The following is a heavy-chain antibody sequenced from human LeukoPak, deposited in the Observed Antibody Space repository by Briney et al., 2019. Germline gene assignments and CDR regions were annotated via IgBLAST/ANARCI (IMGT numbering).Heavy chain of an antibody. CDR3: ASFSFGELLGYFDY. D-gene: IGHD3-10*01. V-gene: IGHV3-11*01. CDR1: GFTFSDYY. J-gene: IGHJ4*02. CDR2: ISSSGSTI. Sequence: PGGSLRLSCAASGFTFSDYYMSWIRQAPGKGLEWVSYISSSGSTIYYADSVKGRFTISRDSAKNSLYLQMNSLRAEDTAVYYCASFSFGELLGYFDYWGQGTLVTVSS.